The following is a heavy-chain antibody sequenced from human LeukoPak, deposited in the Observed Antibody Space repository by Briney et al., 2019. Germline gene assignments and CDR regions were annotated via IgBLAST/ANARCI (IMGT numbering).Heavy chain of an antibody. V-gene: IGHV5-51*01. CDR3: ARQRTYSSLGY. CDR1: GYSFTSYW. Sequence: GESLKISCTGSGYSFTSYWIGWVRQMPGKGLEWMGIIYPDDSDTTYSPSFQGQVTISADKSISTAYLQWSSLKASDTAMYYCARQRTYSSLGYWGQGTLVTVSS. CDR2: IYPDDSDT. D-gene: IGHD2-15*01. J-gene: IGHJ4*02.